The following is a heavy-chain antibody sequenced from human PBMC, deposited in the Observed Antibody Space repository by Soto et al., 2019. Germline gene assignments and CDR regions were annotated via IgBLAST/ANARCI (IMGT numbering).Heavy chain of an antibody. CDR3: ANRHLN. CDR1: GFTFSNYY. V-gene: IGHV3-7*01. Sequence: XXSLRLSCAASGFTFSNYYMMWVRQAPGXXXXXXAXXXKDXXERXXXXXXXGXXXXXXXNENNSLYLKMDRMRVEDTAVYYCANRHLNWGQGTMVTVYS. CDR2: XXKDXXER. J-gene: IGHJ4*02.